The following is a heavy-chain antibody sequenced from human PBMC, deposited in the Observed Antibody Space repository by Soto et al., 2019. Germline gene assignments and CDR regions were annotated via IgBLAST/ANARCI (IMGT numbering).Heavy chain of an antibody. CDR2: IDPSDSYA. J-gene: IGHJ4*02. CDR3: ARLDYDFWM. CDR1: GYTFTSYW. Sequence: PGESLKISCQASGYTFTSYWITWVRQMPGKGLEWMGRIDPSDSYARYNPSLQGHVTIPSDKSISTVYLQWSSLKASDTAIYYCARLDYDFWMWGQGTLVTVSS. V-gene: IGHV5-10-1*01. D-gene: IGHD3-3*01.